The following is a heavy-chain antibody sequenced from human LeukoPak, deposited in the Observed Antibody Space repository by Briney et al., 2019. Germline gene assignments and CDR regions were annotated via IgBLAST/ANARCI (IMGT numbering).Heavy chain of an antibody. J-gene: IGHJ6*02. D-gene: IGHD3-16*02. CDR2: ISTDGSQI. CDR3: ARASPQVIDTRGMDV. V-gene: IGHV3-74*01. Sequence: GGSLRLSCEASGFTFSNYWMHWVRQAPGKGLMWVSQISTDGSQIFYADSVKGRFTISRDNAKNTLYLQMNSLRAEDTAVYYCARASPQVIDTRGMDVWGQGTTVTVSS. CDR1: GFTFSNYW.